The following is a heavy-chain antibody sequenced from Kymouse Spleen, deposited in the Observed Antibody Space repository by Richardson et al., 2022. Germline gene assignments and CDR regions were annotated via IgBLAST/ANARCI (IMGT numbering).Heavy chain of an antibody. J-gene: IGHJ6*02. V-gene: IGHV3-23*04. D-gene: IGHD4-17*01. CDR2: ISGSGGST. Sequence: EVQLVESGGGLVQPGGSLRLSCAASGFTFSSYAMSWVRQAPGKGLEWVSAISGSGGSTYYADSVKGRFTISRDNSKNTLYLQMNSLRAEDTAVYYCAKGGDYPYYYYYGMDVWGQGTTVTVSS. CDR1: GFTFSSYA. CDR3: AKGGDYPYYYYYGMDV.